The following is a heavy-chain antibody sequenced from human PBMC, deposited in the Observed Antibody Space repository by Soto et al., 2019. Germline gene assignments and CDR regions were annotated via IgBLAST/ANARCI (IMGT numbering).Heavy chain of an antibody. CDR3: AHRPSGWFLFDY. Sequence: QITLKESGPTLVKPTQTLTLTCTFSGFSLSTSGVGVGWIRQSPGKALQWLARIYWNGDKRYNPSLKTRLTITKDTSKNQVVLTLTNMDPVDTATYYCAHRPSGWFLFDYWGQGTLVTVSS. V-gene: IGHV2-5*01. D-gene: IGHD6-19*01. J-gene: IGHJ4*02. CDR2: IYWNGDK. CDR1: GFSLSTSGVG.